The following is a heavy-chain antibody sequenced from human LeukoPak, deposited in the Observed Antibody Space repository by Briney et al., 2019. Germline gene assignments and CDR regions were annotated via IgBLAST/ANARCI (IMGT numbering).Heavy chain of an antibody. CDR2: LYYTGIT. CDR3: ARLDELLAFDY. V-gene: IGHV4-59*08. D-gene: IGHD2-15*01. J-gene: IGHJ4*02. Sequence: SETLSLTCTVSGGSISSYYWSWIRQPPGEGLEWMGYLYYTGITNYRPSLNSRVIISVDTSKNQSSLKLSSVTAADTAVYYCARLDELLAFDYWGQGTLVTVSS. CDR1: GGSISSYY.